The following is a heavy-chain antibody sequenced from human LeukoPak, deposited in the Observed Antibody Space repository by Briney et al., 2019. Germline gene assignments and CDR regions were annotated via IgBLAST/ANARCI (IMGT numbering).Heavy chain of an antibody. J-gene: IGHJ4*02. CDR2: IYHSGST. CDR1: GGSISSSNW. CDR3: AFSNYDPTFDY. V-gene: IGHV4-4*02. Sequence: SETLSLTCAVSGGSISSSNWWSWVRQPPGKGLEWIGEIYHSGSTNYNPSLESRVTISVDTSKNQFSLKVSSVTAADTAVYYCAFSNYDPTFDYWGQGTLVSVSS. D-gene: IGHD4-11*01.